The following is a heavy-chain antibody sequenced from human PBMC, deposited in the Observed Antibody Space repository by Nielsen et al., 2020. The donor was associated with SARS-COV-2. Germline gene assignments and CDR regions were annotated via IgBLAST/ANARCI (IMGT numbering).Heavy chain of an antibody. Sequence: SETLSLTCIVSGVSISSGDYYWSWIRQHPGKGLEWIGYIYYSGSTNYNPSLKSRATISVDTSKNQFSLKLRSVTAADTAVYFCARRRAVAGPWVFDYWGQGALVTVSS. CDR2: IYYSGST. D-gene: IGHD6-19*01. CDR3: ARRRAVAGPWVFDY. CDR1: GVSISSGDYY. J-gene: IGHJ4*02. V-gene: IGHV4-61*08.